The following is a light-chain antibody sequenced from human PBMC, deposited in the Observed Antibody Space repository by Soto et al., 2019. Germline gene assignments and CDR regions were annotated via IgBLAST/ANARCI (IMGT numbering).Light chain of an antibody. V-gene: IGKV1-5*01. CDR2: DAS. J-gene: IGKJ1*01. CDR3: QQYNSYSPT. CDR1: QSVLTW. Sequence: DIQMTQYPSTLSAAVGDRVTITRRASQSVLTWLAWYQQKPGKAPKLLIYDASSLESGVPSRFSGSGSGTEFTLTISSLQPDDFATYYCQQYNSYSPTFGQGTKVDI.